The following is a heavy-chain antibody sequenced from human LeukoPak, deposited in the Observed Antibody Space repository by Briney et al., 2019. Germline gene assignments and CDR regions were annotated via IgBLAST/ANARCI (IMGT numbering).Heavy chain of an antibody. CDR1: GFTFSSYG. J-gene: IGHJ4*02. D-gene: IGHD6-6*01. CDR2: ISYDGSNK. CDR3: ASDTYSSYDY. Sequence: GGSLRLSCAAPGFTFSSYGMHWVRQAPGKGLEWVAIISYDGSNKYYADSVKGRFTISRDNSKNTLYLQMNSLRAADTAVYYCASDTYSSYDYWGQGTLVTVSS. V-gene: IGHV3-30*03.